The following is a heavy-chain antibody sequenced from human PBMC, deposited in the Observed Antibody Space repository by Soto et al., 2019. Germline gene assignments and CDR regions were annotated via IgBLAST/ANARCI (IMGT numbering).Heavy chain of an antibody. CDR2: ITPYNGNA. CDR3: ARARMFSGAHHDY. CDR1: GYTFTNFG. D-gene: IGHD1-26*01. J-gene: IGHJ4*02. Sequence: QVHLVQSGAVVENPGASVKVSCKASGYTFTNFGINWVRQAPGQGLEWMGWITPYNGNANYPQKHQDRITIPPDTSTKTAYLELRTLRSDDTAVYFCARARMFSGAHHDYWCQVTRVTVSS. V-gene: IGHV1-18*04.